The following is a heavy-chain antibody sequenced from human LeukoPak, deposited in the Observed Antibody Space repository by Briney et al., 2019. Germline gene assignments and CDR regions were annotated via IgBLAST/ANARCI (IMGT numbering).Heavy chain of an antibody. J-gene: IGHJ5*02. V-gene: IGHV4-4*07. CDR2: IHRSGST. CDR3: ARGGFLVQNHFDP. Sequence: SETLSLTCTVSGGSISSYYWSWIRQPAGKGLEWIGRIHRSGSTAYNPPVKSRVTISVDTSKNQFSLKLNSVTAADTAVYYCARGGFLVQNHFDPWGQGTLVTVSS. CDR1: GGSISSYY. D-gene: IGHD3-3*01.